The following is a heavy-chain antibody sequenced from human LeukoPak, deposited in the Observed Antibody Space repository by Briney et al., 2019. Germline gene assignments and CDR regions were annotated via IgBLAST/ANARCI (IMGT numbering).Heavy chain of an antibody. CDR1: GGTFSSYA. J-gene: IGHJ4*02. V-gene: IGHV1-69*13. CDR2: IIPIFGTA. CDR3: ARSHTAMVSSTFDY. Sequence: ASVTVSCKASGGTFSSYAISWVRQAPGQGLEWMGGIIPIFGTANYAQKFQGRVTITADESTSTAYMELSSLRSEDTAVYYCARSHTAMVSSTFDYWGQGTLVTVSS. D-gene: IGHD5-18*01.